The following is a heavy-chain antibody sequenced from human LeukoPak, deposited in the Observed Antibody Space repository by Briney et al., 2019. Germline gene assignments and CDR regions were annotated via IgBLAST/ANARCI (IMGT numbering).Heavy chain of an antibody. CDR3: ARLSDFWSGFDY. J-gene: IGHJ4*02. Sequence: SETLSLTCAVYGGSFSGYYWSWIRQPPGKGLEWIGEINHSGSTNYNPSLKSRVTISVDTSKNQFSLKLSSVTAAGTAVYYCARLSDFWSGFDYWGQGTLVTVSS. D-gene: IGHD3-3*01. CDR2: INHSGST. CDR1: GGSFSGYY. V-gene: IGHV4-34*01.